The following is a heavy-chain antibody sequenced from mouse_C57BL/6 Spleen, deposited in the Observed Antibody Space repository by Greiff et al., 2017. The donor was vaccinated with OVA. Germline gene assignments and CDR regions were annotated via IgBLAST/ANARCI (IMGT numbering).Heavy chain of an antibody. CDR1: GYTFTSYG. V-gene: IGHV1-81*01. CDR3: AREGDGNYGDAMDY. Sequence: QVQLQQSGAELARPGASVKLSCKASGYTFTSYGISWVKQRTGQGLAWIGEIYPRSGNTYYNEKFKGKATLTADKSSSTAYMELRSLTSEDSAVYFCAREGDGNYGDAMDYWGQGTSVTVSS. D-gene: IGHD2-1*01. J-gene: IGHJ4*01. CDR2: IYPRSGNT.